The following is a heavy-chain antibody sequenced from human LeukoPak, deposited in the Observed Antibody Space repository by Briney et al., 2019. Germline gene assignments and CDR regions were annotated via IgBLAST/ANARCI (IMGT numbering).Heavy chain of an antibody. CDR3: ARLAGVRLTALRDY. Sequence: PSETLSLTCTVSGGSISSYYWSWIRQPPGKGLEWIGYIYYSGSTYYNPSLKSRVNISVDTSKNQFSPKLSSVTAADTAVYYCARLAGVRLTALRDYWGQGTLVTVSS. D-gene: IGHD4/OR15-4a*01. J-gene: IGHJ4*02. CDR1: GGSISSYY. V-gene: IGHV4-59*12. CDR2: IYYSGST.